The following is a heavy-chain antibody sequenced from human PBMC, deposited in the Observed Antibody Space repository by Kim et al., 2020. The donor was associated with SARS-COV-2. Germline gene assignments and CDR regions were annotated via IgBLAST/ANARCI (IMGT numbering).Heavy chain of an antibody. J-gene: IGHJ2*01. D-gene: IGHD6-19*01. CDR1: GGSISSYY. V-gene: IGHV4-59*13. Sequence: SETLSLTCTVSGGSISSYYWSWIRQPPGKGLEWIGYIYYSGSTNYNPSLKSRVTISVDTSKNQFSLKLSSVTAADTAVYYCARSLDSSGWYRKSYWYFDLWGRGTLVTVSS. CDR2: IYYSGST. CDR3: ARSLDSSGWYRKSYWYFDL.